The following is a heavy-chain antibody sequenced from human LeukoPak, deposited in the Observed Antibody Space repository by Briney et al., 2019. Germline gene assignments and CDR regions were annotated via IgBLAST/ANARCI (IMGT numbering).Heavy chain of an antibody. CDR3: ARENLVRGRFDD. Sequence: ASVKVSCKASGGTFSSYAISWVRQAPGQGLEWMGGIIPIFGTANYAQKFQGRVTITADKSTSTAYMELSSLRSEDTAVYYCARENLVRGRFDDWGQGTLVTVSS. J-gene: IGHJ4*02. V-gene: IGHV1-69*06. CDR1: GGTFSSYA. D-gene: IGHD3-10*01. CDR2: IIPIFGTA.